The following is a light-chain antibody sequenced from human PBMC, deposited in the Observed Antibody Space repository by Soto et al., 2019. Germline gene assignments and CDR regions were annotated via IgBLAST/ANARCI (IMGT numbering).Light chain of an antibody. CDR1: SSDVCGYNY. V-gene: IGLV2-8*01. J-gene: IGLJ2*01. CDR2: EVS. CDR3: SSYAGSNVV. Sequence: QAVVTQPPSASGSPGQSVTISCTGTSSDVCGYNYVSWYQQHPGKAPKLMIYEVSKRPSGVPDRFAGSKSGNTASLTVSGLQAEDEADYYCSSYAGSNVVFGGGTQLTV.